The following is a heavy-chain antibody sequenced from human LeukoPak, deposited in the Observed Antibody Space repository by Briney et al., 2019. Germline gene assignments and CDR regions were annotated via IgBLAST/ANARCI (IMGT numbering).Heavy chain of an antibody. V-gene: IGHV5-51*01. CDR3: ARGEWLLGTSDY. Sequence: GESLKISCQSSGYNFTPYWIVWVRQMPGKGLEWMGITFAGYSYTIYSPSFQGQVTISVDKSISTAYLQWGSLKASDTAMYYCARGEWLLGTSDYWGQGTLVTVSS. D-gene: IGHD3-3*01. CDR2: TFAGYSYT. CDR1: GYNFTPYW. J-gene: IGHJ4*02.